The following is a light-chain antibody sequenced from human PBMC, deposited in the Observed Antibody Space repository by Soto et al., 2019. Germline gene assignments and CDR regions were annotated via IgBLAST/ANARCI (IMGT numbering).Light chain of an antibody. V-gene: IGKV3-20*01. CDR3: QQYGSSPRLT. J-gene: IGKJ4*01. CDR2: DAS. Sequence: EIVLTQSPDTLSLSPGERATLSCRASQSVTSSYLAWYQQRPGQAPRLLIYDASSRATGIPARFSGSGSGTDFTLTISRREPEDFAVYYCQQYGSSPRLTFGGGTKVEIK. CDR1: QSVTSSY.